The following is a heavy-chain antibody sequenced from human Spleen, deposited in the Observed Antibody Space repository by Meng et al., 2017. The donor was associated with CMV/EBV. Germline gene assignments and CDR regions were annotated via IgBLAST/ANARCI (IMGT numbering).Heavy chain of an antibody. V-gene: IGHV3-21*01. Sequence: GGSLRLSCAASGFTFSSYGMHWVRQAPGKGLEWVSSISSSSSYIYYADSVKGRFTISRDNAKNSLYLQMNSLRAEDTAVYYCARQKSGYSYGHPSYYFDYWGQGTLVTVSS. D-gene: IGHD5-18*01. CDR1: GFTFSSYG. CDR2: ISSSSSYI. J-gene: IGHJ4*02. CDR3: ARQKSGYSYGHPSYYFDY.